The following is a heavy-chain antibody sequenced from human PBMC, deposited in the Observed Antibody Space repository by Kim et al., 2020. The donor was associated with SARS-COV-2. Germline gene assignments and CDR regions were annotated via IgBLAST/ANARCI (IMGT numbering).Heavy chain of an antibody. Sequence: YADSVKGRFTISRDNAKNTLYVQMNSLRAEDTAVYYCAKDRPTDPYYGMDVWGQGTTVTVSS. CDR3: AKDRPTDPYYGMDV. V-gene: IGHV3-30*02. J-gene: IGHJ6*02.